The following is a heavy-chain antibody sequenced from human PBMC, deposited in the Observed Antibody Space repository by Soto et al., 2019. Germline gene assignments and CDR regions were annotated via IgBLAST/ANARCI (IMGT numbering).Heavy chain of an antibody. D-gene: IGHD6-13*01. CDR2: IGSAGDP. Sequence: GGSLRLSCETSCFTFGNYGMHWVRQATGKGLEWVSGIGSAGDPYYAGSVKGRFTISRENAKNSLYLQMNSLRAGDTAVYYCARWNWQQLAFDYWGQGTLVTVSS. CDR1: CFTFGNYG. CDR3: ARWNWQQLAFDY. V-gene: IGHV3-13*05. J-gene: IGHJ4*02.